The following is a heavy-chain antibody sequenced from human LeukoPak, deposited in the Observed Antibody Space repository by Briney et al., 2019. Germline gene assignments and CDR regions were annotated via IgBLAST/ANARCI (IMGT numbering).Heavy chain of an antibody. CDR2: ISSSSSYI. CDR1: GFTFSSYS. Sequence: RGSLRLSCAASGFTFSSYSMNWVRQAPGKGLEWVSSISSSSSYIYYADSVKGRFTISRDNAKNSLYLQMNSLRAEDTAVYYCARVHDYYGSGSMDVWGQGTTVTVSS. D-gene: IGHD3-10*01. V-gene: IGHV3-21*01. CDR3: ARVHDYYGSGSMDV. J-gene: IGHJ6*02.